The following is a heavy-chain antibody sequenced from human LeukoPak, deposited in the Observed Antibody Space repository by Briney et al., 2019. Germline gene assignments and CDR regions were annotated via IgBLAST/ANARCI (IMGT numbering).Heavy chain of an antibody. V-gene: IGHV4-39*01. Sequence: SETLSLTCTVSGGSISSSSYYWGWIRQPPGKGLEWIGSIYYSGSTYYNPSLKSRVTISVDTSKNQFSLKLSSVTAADTAVYYCARRGRGSWYWFDPWGQGTLVTVFS. CDR1: GGSISSSSYY. CDR2: IYYSGST. D-gene: IGHD6-13*01. J-gene: IGHJ5*02. CDR3: ARRGRGSWYWFDP.